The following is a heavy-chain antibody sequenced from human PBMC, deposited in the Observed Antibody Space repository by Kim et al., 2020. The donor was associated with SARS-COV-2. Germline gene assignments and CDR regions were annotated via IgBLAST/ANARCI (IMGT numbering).Heavy chain of an antibody. CDR2: INPNSGDT. D-gene: IGHD5-12*01. CDR1: GYTFTGYY. CDR3: XGGYVLSSTNNWFDP. Sequence: ASVKVSCKTSGYTFTGYYLHWVRQAPGQGLDWMGRINPNSGDTDYAQKFQGRVTMTRDTSINTVYMEVNNLTSDDTAVYYCXGGYVLSSTNNWFDPWGQGTLXTVSS. J-gene: IGHJ5*02. V-gene: IGHV1-2*02.